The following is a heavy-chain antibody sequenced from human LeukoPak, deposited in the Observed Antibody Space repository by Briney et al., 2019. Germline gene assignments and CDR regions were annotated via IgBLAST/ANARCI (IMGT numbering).Heavy chain of an antibody. D-gene: IGHD2-21*02. CDR1: GFTFSSYE. CDR2: ISGSGTTI. Sequence: GGSLRLSCAASGFTFSSYEMNWVRQAPGKGLEWVSYISGSGTTIYYADSVKGRFTISRDNAKNSLYLQMNSLRAEDTAVYFCARDRSSVTAWVDYWGQGTLVTVSS. J-gene: IGHJ4*02. CDR3: ARDRSSVTAWVDY. V-gene: IGHV3-48*03.